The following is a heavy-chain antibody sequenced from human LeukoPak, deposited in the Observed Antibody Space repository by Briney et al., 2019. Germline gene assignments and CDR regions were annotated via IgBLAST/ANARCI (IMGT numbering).Heavy chain of an antibody. D-gene: IGHD3-22*01. CDR3: ACLTTADAFDI. J-gene: IGHJ3*02. V-gene: IGHV4-59*02. CDR1: GFTVSSNY. CDR2: IYDSGST. Sequence: PGGSLILSCAASGFTVSSNYMSWVRQAPGKGLEWIGYIYDSGSTNYNPSLKSRVTISVDTSKNQFSLKLSSVTAADTAVYYCACLTTADAFDIWGQGTMVTVSS.